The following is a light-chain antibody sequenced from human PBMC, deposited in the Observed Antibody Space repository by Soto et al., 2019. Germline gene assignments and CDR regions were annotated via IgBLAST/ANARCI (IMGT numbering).Light chain of an antibody. Sequence: EVVMTQSPATLSVSPGERATLSCRASETVATNLAWYQQKPGQAPRLLISGASTRAAGISDRFRGSGSGTEFTLTISSLRSEDSAEYHCQQYNNWPQTFGQGTKVDIK. CDR2: GAS. CDR1: ETVATN. V-gene: IGKV3-15*01. J-gene: IGKJ1*01. CDR3: QQYNNWPQT.